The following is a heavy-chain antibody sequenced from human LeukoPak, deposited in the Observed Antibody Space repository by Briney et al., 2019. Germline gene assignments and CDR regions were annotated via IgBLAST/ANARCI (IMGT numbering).Heavy chain of an antibody. CDR3: AKDSGWIFDD. V-gene: IGHV3-30*02. D-gene: IGHD2-2*03. Sequence: PGGSLRLSCAASGFTFSRYSMNWVRQAPGKGLEWVAFIRYDGSNKYYADSVKGRFTISRDNSKNTLYLQMNSLRDEDTAVYYCAKDSGWIFDDWGQGTLVTVSS. CDR1: GFTFSRYS. CDR2: IRYDGSNK. J-gene: IGHJ4*02.